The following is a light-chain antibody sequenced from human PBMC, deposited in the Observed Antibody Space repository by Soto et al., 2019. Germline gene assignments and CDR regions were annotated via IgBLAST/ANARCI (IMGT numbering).Light chain of an antibody. Sequence: EIVLTQSPGTLSPSPGERATLSCRASQSLTTDLAWYQQKPGQAPRLLIYDASNRATGIPARFSGSGSGTDFTLTISSLEPEDFAVYYCQQRSNWPRTFGQGTKVAIK. J-gene: IGKJ1*01. CDR2: DAS. CDR1: QSLTTD. CDR3: QQRSNWPRT. V-gene: IGKV3-11*01.